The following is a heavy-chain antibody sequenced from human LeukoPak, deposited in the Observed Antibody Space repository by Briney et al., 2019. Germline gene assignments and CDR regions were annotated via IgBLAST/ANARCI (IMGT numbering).Heavy chain of an antibody. Sequence: LTGGSLRLSCAASGFTFSSYAMSWVRQAPGKGLEWVSAISGSGGSTYYADSVKGRFTISRDNPKNTLYLQMNSLRAEDTAVYYCAKGAADYYDSSGYYGIDHWGQGTLVTVSS. CDR2: ISGSGGST. J-gene: IGHJ4*02. CDR1: GFTFSSYA. V-gene: IGHV3-23*01. D-gene: IGHD3-22*01. CDR3: AKGAADYYDSSGYYGIDH.